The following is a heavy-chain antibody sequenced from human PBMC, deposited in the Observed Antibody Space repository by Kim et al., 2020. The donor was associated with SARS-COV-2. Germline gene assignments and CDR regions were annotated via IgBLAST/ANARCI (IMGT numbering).Heavy chain of an antibody. D-gene: IGHD3-22*01. CDR3: ARGRPRITVIVVVTRNVYDAFDI. CDR2: ISYDGSNK. J-gene: IGHJ3*02. V-gene: IGHV3-30-3*01. CDR1: GFTFSSYA. Sequence: RGSLRLSCAASGFTFSSYAMHWVRQAPGKGLEWVAVISYDGSNKYYADSVKGRFTISRDNSKNTLYLQMNSLRAEDTAVYYCARGRPRITVIVVVTRNVYDAFDIWGQGTMVTVSS.